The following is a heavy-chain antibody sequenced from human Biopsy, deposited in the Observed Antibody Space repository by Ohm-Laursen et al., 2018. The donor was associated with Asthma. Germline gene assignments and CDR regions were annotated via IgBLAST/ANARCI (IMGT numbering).Heavy chain of an antibody. V-gene: IGHV1-69*13. CDR1: GDSFSNYA. CDR2: LIPVLGTP. D-gene: IGHD5-12*01. J-gene: IGHJ6*02. CDR3: ARGYSGSDRIVYYYSGLEV. Sequence: AASVKVSCKPSGDSFSNYAISWVRQAPGQGLEWMGGLIPVLGTPDHAQMLEGRVTITADESTSTAYMELSSLSSEDTAVYYCARGYSGSDRIVYYYSGLEVWGQGTTVTVSS.